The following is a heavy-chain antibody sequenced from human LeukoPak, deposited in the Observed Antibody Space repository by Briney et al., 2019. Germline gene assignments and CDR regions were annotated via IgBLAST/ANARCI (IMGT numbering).Heavy chain of an antibody. CDR3: AREYYYDISGSWFDP. V-gene: IGHV1-2*02. J-gene: IGHJ5*02. Sequence: ASVTVSCKASGYTFTVYYMHWVRPAPGQGLGWMGWINPNSGGTNYAKKFQGRVTMTRDTSISTAYMELSRLRSDDTAVYYCAREYYYDISGSWFDPWGQGTLVTVSS. D-gene: IGHD3-22*01. CDR2: INPNSGGT. CDR1: GYTFTVYY.